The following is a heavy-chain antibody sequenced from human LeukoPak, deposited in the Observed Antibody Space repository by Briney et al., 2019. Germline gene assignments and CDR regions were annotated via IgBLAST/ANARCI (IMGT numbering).Heavy chain of an antibody. V-gene: IGHV4-59*08. CDR3: ASYDSSGASGN. Sequence: SETLSLTCTVSGGSISYYYWSWIRQPPGKGLEWIGYIYYSGSTNYNPSLKSRVTISVDTSKNQFSLKLSSVTAADTAVYYCASYDSSGASGNWGQGTLVTVSS. J-gene: IGHJ4*02. CDR1: GGSISYYY. D-gene: IGHD3-22*01. CDR2: IYYSGST.